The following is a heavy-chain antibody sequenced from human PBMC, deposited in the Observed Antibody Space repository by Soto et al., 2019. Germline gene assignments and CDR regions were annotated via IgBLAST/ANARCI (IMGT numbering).Heavy chain of an antibody. V-gene: IGHV3-23*01. CDR2: ISGGGGST. Sequence: EVQVLESGGGLVQPGGSLRLSCAASGFTFSSYAMSWVRQAPGKGLEWVSAISGGGGSTFYADSVKGRFTISRDNSKNTVDLQMNSQRAEDTAVYYCAKWAYCSGGGCTAPIDYWGEGTLVAVSS. CDR3: AKWAYCSGGGCTAPIDY. J-gene: IGHJ4*02. CDR1: GFTFSSYA. D-gene: IGHD2-15*01.